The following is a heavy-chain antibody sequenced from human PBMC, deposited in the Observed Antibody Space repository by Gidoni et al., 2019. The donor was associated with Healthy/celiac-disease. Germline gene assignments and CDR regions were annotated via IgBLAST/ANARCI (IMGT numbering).Heavy chain of an antibody. J-gene: IGHJ6*03. CDR3: AKEGIVSYYYYYYMDV. D-gene: IGHD2-15*01. CDR2: IGGSGGST. Sequence: EVQLLESGGGLVQPGGSLRLSCAASGFTFSSYAMSWVRQAQGKGLEWVSAIGGSGGSTYYADSVKGRFTISRDNSKNTLYLQMNSLRAEDTAVYYCAKEGIVSYYYYYYMDVWGKGTTVTVSS. CDR1: GFTFSSYA. V-gene: IGHV3-23*01.